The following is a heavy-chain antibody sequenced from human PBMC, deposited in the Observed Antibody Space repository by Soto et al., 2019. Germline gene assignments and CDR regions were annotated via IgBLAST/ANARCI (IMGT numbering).Heavy chain of an antibody. CDR1: GFTFSSYW. Sequence: GGSPRLSCAASGFTFSSYWMNWVRQAPGKGLEWVANIKEDGSEKYYVDSVKGRFTISRDNAKNSLYLQMNSLRAEDTAVYYCAREKWGTPRTIDYWGQGTLVTVSS. CDR2: IKEDGSEK. J-gene: IGHJ4*02. CDR3: AREKWGTPRTIDY. V-gene: IGHV3-7*01. D-gene: IGHD7-27*01.